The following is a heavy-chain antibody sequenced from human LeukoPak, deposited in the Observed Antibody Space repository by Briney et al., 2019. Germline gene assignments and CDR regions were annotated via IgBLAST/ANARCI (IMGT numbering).Heavy chain of an antibody. Sequence: GGSLRHSCAASGFTFSSYSMNWVRQAPGKGLEWVSSISSSRSYIYYADSVKGRFTISRDNAKNSLYLQMNSLRAEDTAVYYCARIVNDSSDWYAYLGDYYYGMDVWGQGTTVTVSS. CDR2: ISSSRSYI. D-gene: IGHD6-19*01. CDR3: ARIVNDSSDWYAYLGDYYYGMDV. V-gene: IGHV3-21*01. J-gene: IGHJ6*02. CDR1: GFTFSSYS.